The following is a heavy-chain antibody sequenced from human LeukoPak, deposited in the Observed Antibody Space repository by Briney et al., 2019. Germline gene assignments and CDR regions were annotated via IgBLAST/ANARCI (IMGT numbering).Heavy chain of an antibody. V-gene: IGHV4-39*01. CDR1: GCSLNSTTYY. J-gene: IGHJ4*02. Sequence: SETLSLTCTVSGCSLNSTTYYWVWIRQPPGKGLEWIGTIRSSGNTYYNPSLRSRVAISVDTSKNQFSLKVTSVTASDTAVYYCASPSAKCSFCFDYWGQGTLITVSS. CDR3: ASPSAKCSFCFDY. CDR2: IRSSGNT. D-gene: IGHD3-3*01.